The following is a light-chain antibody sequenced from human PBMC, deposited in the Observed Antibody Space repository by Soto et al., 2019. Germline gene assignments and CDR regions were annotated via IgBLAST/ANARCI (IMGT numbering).Light chain of an antibody. CDR3: CSYASSSPYYV. J-gene: IGLJ1*01. Sequence: QSVLTQPASVSWSPGQSITISCTGTSSEVGSYNLVSWYQQHPGKAPKLMIYEGSKRPSGVSNRFSGSKSGNTASLTISGLQAEDEADYYCCSYASSSPYYVFGTGTKVTVL. V-gene: IGLV2-23*01. CDR1: SSEVGSYNL. CDR2: EGS.